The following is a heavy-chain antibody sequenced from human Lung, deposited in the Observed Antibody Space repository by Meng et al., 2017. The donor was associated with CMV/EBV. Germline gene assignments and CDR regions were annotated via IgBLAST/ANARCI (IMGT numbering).Heavy chain of an antibody. Sequence: SETXSLXCTVSRGSVTSSSSYWTWIRQPPGKGLEWIGYVYYDGSTNYNPSLKSRVTISLDTSKNQFSLDLRSVTAADTAVYYCAREDEEGGYFDNWGQGTLVTVSS. CDR2: VYYDGST. CDR3: AREDEEGGYFDN. V-gene: IGHV4-61*01. CDR1: RGSVTSSSSY. J-gene: IGHJ4*02. D-gene: IGHD3-16*01.